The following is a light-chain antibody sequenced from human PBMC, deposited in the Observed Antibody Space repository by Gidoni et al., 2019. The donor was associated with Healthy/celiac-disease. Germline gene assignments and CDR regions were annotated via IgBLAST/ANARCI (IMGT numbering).Light chain of an antibody. CDR3: QQRSNWPLT. J-gene: IGKJ4*01. CDR1: QSVSSN. V-gene: IGKV3-11*01. CDR2: EEA. Sequence: EIVLTQSPATLSLSPGERATLSCRASQSVSSNLAWYKQKTGPAPRLLIYEEANRATGIPASFSGSGSGTDFTLTISSLEPEDFAVYYCQQRSNWPLTFGGGTKVEIK.